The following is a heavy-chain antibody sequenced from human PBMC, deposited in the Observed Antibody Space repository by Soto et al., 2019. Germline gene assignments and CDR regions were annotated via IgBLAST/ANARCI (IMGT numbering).Heavy chain of an antibody. J-gene: IGHJ4*02. CDR3: ARGARNDLLWFGEPSNLNYYFDY. D-gene: IGHD3-10*01. CDR2: INHSGST. CDR1: GGSFSGYY. Sequence: PSETLSLTCAVYGGSFSGYYWSWIRQPPGKGLEWIGEINHSGSTNYNPSLKSRVTISVDTSKNQFSLKLSSVTAADTAVYYCARGARNDLLWFGEPSNLNYYFDYWGQGTLVTVSS. V-gene: IGHV4-34*01.